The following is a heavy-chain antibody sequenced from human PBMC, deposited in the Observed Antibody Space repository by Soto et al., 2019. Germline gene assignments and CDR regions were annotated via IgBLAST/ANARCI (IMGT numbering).Heavy chain of an antibody. Sequence: QAQLVQSGAEVKKPGASVKVSCKASGYTFTIYEIYWVRQAPGQKLEWMGWINVGNVNTKYSQKFQGRVNITRDTSAGTAYMELSGLTFEDTAVYYCARNYHGLGVGGKGTTVTVSS. CDR2: INVGNVNT. D-gene: IGHD3-10*01. V-gene: IGHV1-3*01. CDR3: ARNYHGLGV. J-gene: IGHJ6*04. CDR1: GYTFTIYE.